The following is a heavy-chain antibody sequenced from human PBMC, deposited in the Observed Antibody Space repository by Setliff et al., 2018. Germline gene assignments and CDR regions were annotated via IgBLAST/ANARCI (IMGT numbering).Heavy chain of an antibody. CDR3: GGVGLLQSFDT. V-gene: IGHV4-34*01. Sequence: SETLSLTCAVYGGSFSTYHWGWIRQSPGKGLEWIGTIYHSGSTHYSPSLRSRVTISVDTSKNQFSLKLTSVTAADTAVYYCGGVGLLQSFDTWGQGTKVTVSS. CDR1: GGSFSTYH. D-gene: IGHD3-22*01. J-gene: IGHJ3*02. CDR2: IYHSGST.